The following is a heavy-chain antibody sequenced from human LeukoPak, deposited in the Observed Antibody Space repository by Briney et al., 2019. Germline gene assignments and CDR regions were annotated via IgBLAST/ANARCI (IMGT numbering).Heavy chain of an antibody. CDR2: IYYSGST. J-gene: IGHJ4*02. CDR1: GGSISSYY. CDR3: ARIGHEDYYFDY. V-gene: IGHV4-59*01. Sequence: SETLSLTCTVSGGSISSYYWSWIRQPPGKGLEWIGYIYYSGSTNYNPSLKSRVTISVDTSKNQFSLKLSSVTAADTAVYYCARIGHEDYYFDYWGREPWSPSPQ.